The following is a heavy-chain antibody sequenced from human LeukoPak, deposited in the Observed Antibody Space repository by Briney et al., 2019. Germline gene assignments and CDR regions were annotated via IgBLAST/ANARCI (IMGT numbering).Heavy chain of an antibody. CDR2: IYHSGST. CDR1: GDSISGFY. V-gene: IGHV4-38-2*02. Sequence: PSETLSLTCTVSGDSISGFYWSWIRQPPGKGLEWIGSIYHSGSTYYNPSLKSRVTISVDTSKNQFSLKLSSVTAADTAVYYCARDSIAVARRFDPWGQGTLVTVSS. CDR3: ARDSIAVARRFDP. D-gene: IGHD6-19*01. J-gene: IGHJ5*02.